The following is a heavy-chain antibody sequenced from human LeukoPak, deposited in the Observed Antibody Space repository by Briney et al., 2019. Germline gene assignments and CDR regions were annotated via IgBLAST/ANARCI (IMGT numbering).Heavy chain of an antibody. V-gene: IGHV3-21*01. CDR3: ARDYYDILTGYYTPYDY. J-gene: IGHJ4*02. CDR1: GFTFSSYS. CDR2: ISSSSSYI. D-gene: IGHD3-9*01. Sequence: GGSLRLSCAASGFTFSSYSMNWVRQAPGKGLEWVSSISSSSSYIYYADSVKGRFTISRDNAKNSLYLQMNSLKAEDTAVYYCARDYYDILTGYYTPYDYWGQGTLVTVSS.